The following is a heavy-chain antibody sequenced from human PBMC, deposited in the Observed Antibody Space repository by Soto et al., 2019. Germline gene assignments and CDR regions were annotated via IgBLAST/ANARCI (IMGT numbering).Heavy chain of an antibody. J-gene: IGHJ5*02. CDR2: ISYDGSNK. Sequence: QVQLVESGGGVVQPGRSLRLSCAASGFTFSIYAMHWVRQAPGKGLEWVAVISYDGSNKYYADSVKGRFTISRDNSKNTLYLQMNSLRAEDTAVYYCARDMGSGSTRGWFDPWGQGTLVTVSS. D-gene: IGHD1-26*01. CDR3: ARDMGSGSTRGWFDP. CDR1: GFTFSIYA. V-gene: IGHV3-30-3*01.